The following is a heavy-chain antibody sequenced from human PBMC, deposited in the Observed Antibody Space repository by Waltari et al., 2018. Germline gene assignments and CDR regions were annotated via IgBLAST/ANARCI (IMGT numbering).Heavy chain of an antibody. J-gene: IGHJ3*01. Sequence: QVQLVQSGAEVKQPGASVQLSCKASGYSFTSYDIQWVRQAPGQGLEWVGRINPATGETKYSQTLQGRITISEDTSAATAYLFLSSLTSADTAIYYCARGYASPFFDLWGQGTKVTVSS. CDR3: ARGYASPFFDL. D-gene: IGHD2-2*01. CDR2: INPATGET. V-gene: IGHV1-3*01. CDR1: GYSFTSYD.